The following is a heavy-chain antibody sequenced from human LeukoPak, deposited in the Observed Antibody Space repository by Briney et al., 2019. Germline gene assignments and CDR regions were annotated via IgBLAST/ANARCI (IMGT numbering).Heavy chain of an antibody. D-gene: IGHD2-15*01. CDR2: ISYDGSNK. CDR3: ASLGLAGSAFDI. V-gene: IGHV3-30-3*01. CDR1: GFTFRAYR. J-gene: IGHJ3*02. Sequence: PGGSLRLSCAASGFTFRAYRMYWVRQAPGKGLEWVAVISYDGSNKYYADSVKGRFTISRDNSKNTLYLQMNSLRAEDTAVYYCASLGLAGSAFDIWGQGTMVTVSS.